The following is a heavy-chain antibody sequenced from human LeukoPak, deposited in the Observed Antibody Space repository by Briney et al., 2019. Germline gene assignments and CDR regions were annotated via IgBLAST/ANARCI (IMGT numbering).Heavy chain of an antibody. D-gene: IGHD6-19*01. V-gene: IGHV4-30-4*01. CDR1: GGSISSGDYY. Sequence: SETLSLTCTVSGGSISSGDYYWSWIRQPPGKGLEWIGYIYYSGSTYYNPSLKSRVTISVDTSKNQFSLKLSSVTAADTAVYYCARILLRIAVAGNNWYFDLWGRGTLVTVSS. CDR3: ARILLRIAVAGNNWYFDL. CDR2: IYYSGST. J-gene: IGHJ2*01.